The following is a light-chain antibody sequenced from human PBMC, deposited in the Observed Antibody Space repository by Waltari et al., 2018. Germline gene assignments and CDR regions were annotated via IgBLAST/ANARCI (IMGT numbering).Light chain of an antibody. CDR1: QSVSRS. CDR3: QHYVRLPVT. CDR2: GAS. Sequence: EIVLTQSPGTLSLFPGERATLSCRASQSVSRSLAWYQQNPGQAPRLLIYGASSRATGVPDRFSGSGSGTDFSLTISRLEPEDFAVYYCQHYVRLPVTFGQGTKVEIK. V-gene: IGKV3-20*01. J-gene: IGKJ1*01.